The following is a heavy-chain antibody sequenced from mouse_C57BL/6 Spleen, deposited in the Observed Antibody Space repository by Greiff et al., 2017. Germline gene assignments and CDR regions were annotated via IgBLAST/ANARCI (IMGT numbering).Heavy chain of an antibody. Sequence: QVHVKQSGAELARPGASVKLSCKASGYTFTSYGISWVKQRTGQGLEWIGEIYPRSGNTYYNEKFKGQATLTSDKSSSTGYMKLRSLTSEDSAVYFCARSERGGYQYYFDYWGQGTTLTVSS. CDR3: ARSERGGYQYYFDY. D-gene: IGHD2-2*01. J-gene: IGHJ2*01. CDR1: GYTFTSYG. V-gene: IGHV1-81*01. CDR2: IYPRSGNT.